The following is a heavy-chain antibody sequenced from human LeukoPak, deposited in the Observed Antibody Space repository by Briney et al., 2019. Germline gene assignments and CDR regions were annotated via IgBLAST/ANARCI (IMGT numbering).Heavy chain of an antibody. CDR2: ISWDGGST. V-gene: IGHV3-43*01. Sequence: GGSLRLSCAASGFTFDDYTMHWVRQAPGKGLEWVSLISWDGGSTYYADSVKGRFTISRDNSKNSLYLQMNSLRAEDTAVYYCARDGGDSGSSRILGPANFDYWGQGTLVTVSS. CDR3: ARDGGDSGSSRILGPANFDY. J-gene: IGHJ4*02. CDR1: GFTFDDYT. D-gene: IGHD1-26*01.